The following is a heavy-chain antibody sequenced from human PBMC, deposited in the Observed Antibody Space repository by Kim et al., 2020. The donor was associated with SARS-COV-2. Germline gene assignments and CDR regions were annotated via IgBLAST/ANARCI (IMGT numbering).Heavy chain of an antibody. D-gene: IGHD5-18*01. CDR2: IGTAGDT. CDR1: GFTFSSYD. CDR3: ARALTAMVSYWYFDL. J-gene: IGHJ2*01. V-gene: IGHV3-13*01. Sequence: GGSLRLSCAASGFTFSSYDMHWVRQATGKGLEWVSAIGTAGDTYYPGSVKGRFTISRENAKNSLYLQMNSLRAGDTAVYYCARALTAMVSYWYFDLWGRGTLFTGSS.